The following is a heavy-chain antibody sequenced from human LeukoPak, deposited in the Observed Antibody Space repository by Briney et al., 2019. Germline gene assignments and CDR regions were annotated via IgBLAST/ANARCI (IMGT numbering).Heavy chain of an antibody. CDR1: GFTFSDYY. CDR3: AKDSGGTYFYYYYYMDV. D-gene: IGHD1-26*01. Sequence: GGSLRLSCAASGFTFSDYYMSWIRQAPGKGLEWVSYISSSGSTIYYADSVKGRFTISRDNAKNSLYLHMNSLRAEDTAIYYCAKDSGGTYFYYYYYMDVWGKGTTVTVSS. V-gene: IGHV3-11*01. CDR2: ISSSGSTI. J-gene: IGHJ6*03.